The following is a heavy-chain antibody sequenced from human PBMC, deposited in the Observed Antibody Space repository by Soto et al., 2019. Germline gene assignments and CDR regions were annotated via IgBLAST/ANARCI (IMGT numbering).Heavy chain of an antibody. Sequence: GGSLRLSCAASGFTFSSYAMSWVRQTPGKGLEWVSTLSGSGGTTYYADSVKGQFTISRDTSKNQFSLTVTSVTAADTAVYYCARRIVATETFDYWGQGTLVTVSS. J-gene: IGHJ4*02. D-gene: IGHD5-12*01. CDR1: GFTFSSYA. CDR2: LSGSGGTT. CDR3: ARRIVATETFDY. V-gene: IGHV3-23*01.